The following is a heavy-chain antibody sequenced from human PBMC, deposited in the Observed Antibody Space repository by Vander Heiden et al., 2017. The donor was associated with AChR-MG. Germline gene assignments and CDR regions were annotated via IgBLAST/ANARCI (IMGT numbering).Heavy chain of an antibody. D-gene: IGHD2-2*02. CDR2: ISAYNGNT. CDR3: ARDLQGYCSSTSCYKARGGLLYYYGMDV. Sequence: QVQLVQSGAEVKKPGASVKVSCKASGYTFTSYGISWVRQAPGPGLEWMGWISAYNGNTNYAQKLQGRVTMTTDTSTSTAYMELRSLRSDDTAVYYCARDLQGYCSSTSCYKARGGLLYYYGMDVWGQGTTVTVSS. J-gene: IGHJ6*02. CDR1: GYTFTSYG. V-gene: IGHV1-18*01.